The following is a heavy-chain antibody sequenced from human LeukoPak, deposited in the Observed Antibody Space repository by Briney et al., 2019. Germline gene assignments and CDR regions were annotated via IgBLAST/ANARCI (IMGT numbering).Heavy chain of an antibody. J-gene: IGHJ4*02. D-gene: IGHD3-22*01. CDR1: GFTFSSYS. Sequence: GGSLRLSCAASGFTFSSYSMNWVRQAPGKGLEWVSSISSSGSYIYYADSVKGRFTISRDNAKNPLYLQMNSLRAEDTAVYYCAREKRWLLLPDYWGQGTLVTVSS. CDR2: ISSSGSYI. CDR3: AREKRWLLLPDY. V-gene: IGHV3-21*01.